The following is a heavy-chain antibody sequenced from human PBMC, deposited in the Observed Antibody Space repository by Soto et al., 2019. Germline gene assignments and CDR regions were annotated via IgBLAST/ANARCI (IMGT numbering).Heavy chain of an antibody. CDR1: GYSFTSYW. D-gene: IGHD1-26*01. CDR2: IYPGDSDT. V-gene: IGHV5-51*01. CDR3: ARLSGSYSYYYYYGMDV. J-gene: IGHJ6*02. Sequence: ESLKISCKGSGYSFTSYWIGWVRQMPGKGLEWMGIIYPGDSDTRYSPSFQGQVTISADKSISTAYLQWSSLKASDTAMYYCARLSGSYSYYYYYGMDVWGQGTTVTVSS.